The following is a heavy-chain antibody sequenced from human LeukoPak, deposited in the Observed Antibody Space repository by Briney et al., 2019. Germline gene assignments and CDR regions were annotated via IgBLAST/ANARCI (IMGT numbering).Heavy chain of an antibody. Sequence: GESLQISCKGSGYSFTSYWIGWVRQVPGKGLEWMGLIWPDDSDKRYSPSFQGQVTISADKSISTAYLQWSSLKASDTAMYYCARPYSGYDGFDYWGQGTLVTVSS. CDR1: GYSFTSYW. J-gene: IGHJ4*02. D-gene: IGHD5-12*01. V-gene: IGHV5-51*01. CDR2: IWPDDSDK. CDR3: ARPYSGYDGFDY.